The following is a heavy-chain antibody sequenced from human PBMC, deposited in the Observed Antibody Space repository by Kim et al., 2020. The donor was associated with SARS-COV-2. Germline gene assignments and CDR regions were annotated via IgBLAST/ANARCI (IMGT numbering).Heavy chain of an antibody. CDR2: IGTAGDT. D-gene: IGHD3-22*01. J-gene: IGHJ4*02. V-gene: IGHV3-13*01. CDR3: ARVSRTVYDSSGYDY. Sequence: GGSLRLSCAASGFTFSSYDMHWVRQATGKGLEWVSAIGTAGDTYYPGSVKGRFTISRENAKNSLYLQMNSLRAGDTAVYYCARVSRTVYDSSGYDYWGQGTLVTVSS. CDR1: GFTFSSYD.